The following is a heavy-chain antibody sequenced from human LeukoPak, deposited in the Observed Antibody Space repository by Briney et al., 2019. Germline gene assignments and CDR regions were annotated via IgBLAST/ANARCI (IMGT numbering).Heavy chain of an antibody. Sequence: GGSLRLSCAASGFTFSSYSMIWVRQAPGKGLQWVSYISGSSNSIHYADSVKGRFTISRDNAKNSLFLQMNSLRAEDTAIYYCARDSDSGWYFDYWGQGTLVTVSS. CDR1: GFTFSSYS. V-gene: IGHV3-48*01. J-gene: IGHJ4*02. CDR3: ARDSDSGWYFDY. CDR2: ISGSSNSI. D-gene: IGHD6-19*01.